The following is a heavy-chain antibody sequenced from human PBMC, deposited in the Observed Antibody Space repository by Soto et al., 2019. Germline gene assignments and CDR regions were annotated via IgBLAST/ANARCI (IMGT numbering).Heavy chain of an antibody. Sequence: EVQLVESGGGLVQPGGSLRLSCAASGCTVSSNYMSWVRQAPGKGLEWVSVIYTGGNTYYADSVEGRFTISRDNSRNTLYLQMNSLRAEDTAVYYCFSLDYWGQGTLVAVSS. CDR1: GCTVSSNY. V-gene: IGHV3-66*01. J-gene: IGHJ4*02. CDR2: IYTGGNT. CDR3: FSLDY.